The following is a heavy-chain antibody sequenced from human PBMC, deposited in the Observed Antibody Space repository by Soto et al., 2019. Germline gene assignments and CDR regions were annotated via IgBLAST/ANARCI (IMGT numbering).Heavy chain of an antibody. J-gene: IGHJ4*02. CDR3: ARSVGAALSDY. CDR2: INAGNGNT. CDR1: GYTFTSYA. V-gene: IGHV1-3*01. D-gene: IGHD1-26*01. Sequence: QVQLVQSGAEVKKPGASVKVSCKASGYTFTSYAMNWXRQAPGQRLEWMGWINAGNGNTKYSQKFQGRVTITRDTXXXXXXXXXXXXXXXXXXXXXXARSVGAALSDYWGQGTLVTVSS.